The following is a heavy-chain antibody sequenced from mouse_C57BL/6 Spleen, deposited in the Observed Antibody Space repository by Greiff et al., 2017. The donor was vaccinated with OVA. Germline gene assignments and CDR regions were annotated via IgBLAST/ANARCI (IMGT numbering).Heavy chain of an antibody. CDR3: AREFITSGGADYYAMDY. J-gene: IGHJ4*01. Sequence: VQLQQSVAELVRPGASVKLSCTASGFNIKNTYMHWVKQRPEQGLEWIGRIDPANGNTKYAPKFQGKATITAETSSNTAYLQLSSLTSEDTAIYYCAREFITSGGADYYAMDYWGQGTSVTVSS. CDR2: IDPANGNT. CDR1: GFNIKNTY. D-gene: IGHD1-1*01. V-gene: IGHV14-3*01.